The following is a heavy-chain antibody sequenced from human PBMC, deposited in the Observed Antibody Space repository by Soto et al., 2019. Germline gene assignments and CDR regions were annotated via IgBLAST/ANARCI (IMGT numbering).Heavy chain of an antibody. CDR1: GFTFSNYP. Sequence: EVQVSESGGGLVQPGGSLRLSCATSGFTFSNYPMNWVRQAPGKGLEWVSGISAGGDRTYYADSMKGRFTIFGDNSKNSVSLRMNSLRVEDTAVYYCARRVWGQGTLVTVSS. CDR3: ARRV. J-gene: IGHJ4*02. V-gene: IGHV3-23*01. CDR2: ISAGGDRT.